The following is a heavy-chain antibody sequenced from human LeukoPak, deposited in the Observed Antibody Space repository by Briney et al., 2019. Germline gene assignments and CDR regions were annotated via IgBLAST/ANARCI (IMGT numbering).Heavy chain of an antibody. CDR2: IGSDGST. CDR3: ESSLWDFDC. Sequence: GGSLRLSCAASGFTVSSNYMSWVRQSPGKALEWVTVIGSDGSTYYAESVKGRFTISRDNSKNTLFLQMNSLRAEDTAVYYCESSLWDFDCWGQGAPVTVSS. J-gene: IGHJ4*02. CDR1: GFTVSSNY. D-gene: IGHD3-10*01. V-gene: IGHV3-66*01.